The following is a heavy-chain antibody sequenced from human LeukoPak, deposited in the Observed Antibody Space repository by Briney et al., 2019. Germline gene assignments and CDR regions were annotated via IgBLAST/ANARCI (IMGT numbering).Heavy chain of an antibody. CDR2: ISGSGGST. Sequence: PGGSLRLSCAASGFTFSNYAMSWVRQAPGKGLEWVSSISGSGGSTYYADSVKGRFTISRDNSKNTLYLQMNSLRTEDTALYYCAKDLYGSGRGGAFDIWGQGTMVTVSS. J-gene: IGHJ3*02. CDR1: GFTFSNYA. D-gene: IGHD3-10*01. V-gene: IGHV3-23*01. CDR3: AKDLYGSGRGGAFDI.